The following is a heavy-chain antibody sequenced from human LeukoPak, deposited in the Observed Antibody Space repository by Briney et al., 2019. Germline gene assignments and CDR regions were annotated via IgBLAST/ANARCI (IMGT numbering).Heavy chain of an antibody. V-gene: IGHV1-2*02. CDR1: GYTFTGYY. CDR2: VNPKSGGT. Sequence: ASVNVSCETSGYTFTGYYMHWVRQAPGQGLKCRGCVNPKSGGTKCAQKFQGRVTMTRDTSISTVYMEPSSLRSDETAVYYCARWDYYDTSAYSGDFDYWGQGTLVTVSS. D-gene: IGHD3-22*01. CDR3: ARWDYYDTSAYSGDFDY. J-gene: IGHJ4*02.